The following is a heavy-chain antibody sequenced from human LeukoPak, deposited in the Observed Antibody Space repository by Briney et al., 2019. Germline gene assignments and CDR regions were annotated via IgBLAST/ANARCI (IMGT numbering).Heavy chain of an antibody. D-gene: IGHD2-2*03. Sequence: SETLSLTCTVSGGSISSYYWSWIRQPPGKGLERIGYIYYSGSTKYNPSLKSRVTISVDTSKNQFSLKLSSVTAADTAVYYCARHEDGYCSSTSCYGNWGQGTLVTVSS. CDR2: IYYSGST. CDR3: ARHEDGYCSSTSCYGN. CDR1: GGSISSYY. V-gene: IGHV4-59*08. J-gene: IGHJ4*02.